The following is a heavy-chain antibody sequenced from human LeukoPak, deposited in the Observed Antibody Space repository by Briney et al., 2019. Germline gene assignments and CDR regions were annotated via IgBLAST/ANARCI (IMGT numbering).Heavy chain of an antibody. CDR2: IYYSGST. CDR1: GGSISSYY. V-gene: IGHV4-59*08. D-gene: IGHD1-26*01. Sequence: SETLSLTCTVSGGSISSYYWSWIRQPPGEGLEWIGYIYYSGSTNYSPSLKSRVTISVDTSKNQFSLKLSSVTAADTAVYYCARSTDVGATTHYYYYGMDVWGQGTTVTVSS. CDR3: ARSTDVGATTHYYYYGMDV. J-gene: IGHJ6*02.